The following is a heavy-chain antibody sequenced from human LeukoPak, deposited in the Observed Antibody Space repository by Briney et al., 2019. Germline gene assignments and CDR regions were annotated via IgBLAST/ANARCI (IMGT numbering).Heavy chain of an antibody. CDR3: ARESYLDWFDP. J-gene: IGHJ5*02. V-gene: IGHV4-34*01. D-gene: IGHD3-10*01. CDR1: GGSFNTYS. Sequence: WETLSLTCAVHGGSFNTYSWSWIRQPPGKGPEWIGEVTHGGSTNYNPSLKSRVTISVDTSRNQFSLKLTSVTAADRGVYYCARESYLDWFDPWSQGTLVTVSS. CDR2: VTHGGST.